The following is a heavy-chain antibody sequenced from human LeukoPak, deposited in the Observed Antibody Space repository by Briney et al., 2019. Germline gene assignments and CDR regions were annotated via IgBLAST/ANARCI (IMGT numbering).Heavy chain of an antibody. D-gene: IGHD3-10*01. CDR1: GFTFSSYG. J-gene: IGHJ4*02. V-gene: IGHV3-30*02. CDR3: AREGFGYYGSGSYYLGLGY. Sequence: GGSLRLSCAASGFTFSSYGMHWVRQAPGKGLEWVAFIRSDGSNKYYADSVKGRFTISRDNSKNTLYLQMNSLRAEDTAVYYCAREGFGYYGSGSYYLGLGYWGQGTLVTVSS. CDR2: IRSDGSNK.